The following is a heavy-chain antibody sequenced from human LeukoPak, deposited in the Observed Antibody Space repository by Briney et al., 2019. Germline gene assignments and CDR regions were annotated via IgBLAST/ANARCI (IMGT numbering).Heavy chain of an antibody. V-gene: IGHV3-74*01. CDR1: GFTFSNDW. Sequence: PGGSLRLSCAVSGFTFSNDWMHWVRQAPGKGLVWVSRISGDGTTINYADSVEGRFTISRDNAKKTLYLQMDSLRAEDTAVYYCAGTWSFDYWGQGTLVTVSS. CDR3: AGTWSFDY. D-gene: IGHD2-15*01. J-gene: IGHJ4*02. CDR2: ISGDGTTI.